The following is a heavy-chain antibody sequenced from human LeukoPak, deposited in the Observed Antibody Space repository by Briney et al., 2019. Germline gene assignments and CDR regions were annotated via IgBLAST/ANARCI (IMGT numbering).Heavy chain of an antibody. CDR3: ARDPQRYYFDY. D-gene: IGHD4-17*01. CDR2: INPSGGST. J-gene: IGHJ4*02. Sequence: ASVKVSCKASGYTFTSYYMHWVRQAPGQGLEWMGIINPSGGSTSYAQKFQGRVTMTRDVSTSTVYMELSSLRSEDTAVYYCARDPQRYYFDYWGQGTLVTVSS. CDR1: GYTFTSYY. V-gene: IGHV1-46*01.